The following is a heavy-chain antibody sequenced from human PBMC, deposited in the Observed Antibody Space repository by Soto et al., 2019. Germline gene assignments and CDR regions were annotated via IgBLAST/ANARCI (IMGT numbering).Heavy chain of an antibody. J-gene: IGHJ4*02. V-gene: IGHV1-2*02. D-gene: IGHD1-26*01. CDR2: INPKSGYT. CDR1: GYTFTGDY. Sequence: QVQLVQSGAEVKKPGASVSVSCKASGYTFTGDYLHWVRQAPGQGLEWMGWINPKSGYTKSAQKFQARVTLTRDTSISTAYMELRSLRSEDTAVYFCARYTGSNSRFDSWGQGTLVTVSS. CDR3: ARYTGSNSRFDS.